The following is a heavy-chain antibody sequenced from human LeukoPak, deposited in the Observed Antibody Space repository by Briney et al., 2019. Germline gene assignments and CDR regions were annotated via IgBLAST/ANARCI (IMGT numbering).Heavy chain of an antibody. Sequence: ASVKVSCKASGYTFTGYYMHWVRQAPGQGLEWVGWINPNSGGTDYAQKFQGRVTMTRDTSISTAYMELSRLRSDDTAVYYCARDSLLWFGELSNWFDPWGQGTLVTVSS. V-gene: IGHV1-2*02. D-gene: IGHD3-10*01. CDR3: ARDSLLWFGELSNWFDP. CDR1: GYTFTGYY. J-gene: IGHJ5*02. CDR2: INPNSGGT.